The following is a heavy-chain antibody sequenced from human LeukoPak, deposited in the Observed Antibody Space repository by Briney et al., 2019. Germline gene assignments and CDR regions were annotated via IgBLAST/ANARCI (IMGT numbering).Heavy chain of an antibody. Sequence: PGGSLRLSCAASGFTLSSYWMHWVRQAPGKGPEWVSAISGSGGSTYYADSVKGRFTISRDNSKNTLYLQMNSLRAEDTAVYYCAKALEVTAIFDYWGQGTLVTVSS. CDR1: GFTLSSYW. D-gene: IGHD2-21*02. CDR3: AKALEVTAIFDY. CDR2: ISGSGGST. J-gene: IGHJ4*02. V-gene: IGHV3-23*01.